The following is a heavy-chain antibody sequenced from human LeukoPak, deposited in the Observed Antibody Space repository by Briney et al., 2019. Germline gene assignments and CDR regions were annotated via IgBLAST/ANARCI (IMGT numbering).Heavy chain of an antibody. J-gene: IGHJ5*02. V-gene: IGHV4-34*01. Sequence: SETLSLTCAVYGGSFSGYYWSWIRQPPGKGLEWIGEINHSGSTNYNPSLKSRVTISVDTSKNQFSLKLSSVTAADTAVYYCARDLRGGFDPWGQGTLVTVSS. CDR2: INHSGST. CDR1: GGSFSGYY. D-gene: IGHD3-10*01. CDR3: ARDLRGGFDP.